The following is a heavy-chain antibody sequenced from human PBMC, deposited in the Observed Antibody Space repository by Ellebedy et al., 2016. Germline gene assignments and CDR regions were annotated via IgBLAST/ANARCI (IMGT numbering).Heavy chain of an antibody. D-gene: IGHD3-22*01. J-gene: IGHJ4*02. CDR1: GASINKYS. V-gene: IGHV4-59*01. Sequence: SETLSLTCSVSGASINKYSWNWIRQPPGKGLEWIGCVYQTGSTNYHPSLKSRVTISVDTSKNQFSLRLGSATAADTAVYYCARVGYDTSGYAMGYWGQGALVTVSS. CDR2: VYQTGST. CDR3: ARVGYDTSGYAMGY.